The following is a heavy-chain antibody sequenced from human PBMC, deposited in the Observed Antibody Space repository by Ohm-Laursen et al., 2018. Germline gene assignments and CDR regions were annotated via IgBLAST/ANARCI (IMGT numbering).Heavy chain of an antibody. J-gene: IGHJ5*02. CDR3: ARGNCSSTNCYKEGFDP. CDR1: GGSFSAYY. CDR2: INHSGST. D-gene: IGHD2-2*01. V-gene: IGHV4-34*01. Sequence: TLSLTCVVYGGSFSAYYWSWIRQPPGKGLEWIGEINHSGSTNYNPSLKSRVTISVDTSKNQFSLKLNSVTAADTAIYYCARGNCSSTNCYKEGFDPWGQGTLVTVSS.